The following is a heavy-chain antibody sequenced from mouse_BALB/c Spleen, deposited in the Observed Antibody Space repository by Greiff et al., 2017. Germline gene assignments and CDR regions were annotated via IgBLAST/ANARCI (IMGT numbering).Heavy chain of an antibody. V-gene: IGHV1-12*01. Sequence: QVQLQQPGAELVKPGASVKMSCKASGYTFTSYNMHWVKQTPGQGLEWIGAIYPGNGDTSYNQKFKGKATLTADKSSSTAYMQLSSLTSEDSAVYYCARPTMIPYYFDYWGQGTTLTVSS. J-gene: IGHJ2*01. CDR3: ARPTMIPYYFDY. CDR2: IYPGNGDT. D-gene: IGHD2-4*01. CDR1: GYTFTSYN.